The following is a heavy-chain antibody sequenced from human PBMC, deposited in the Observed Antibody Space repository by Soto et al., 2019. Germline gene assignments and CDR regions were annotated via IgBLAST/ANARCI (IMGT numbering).Heavy chain of an antibody. V-gene: IGHV4-59*05. J-gene: IGHJ4*02. D-gene: IGHD2-2*01. Sequence: SETLSLTCTVSGGSISSYYWSWIRQPPGKGLEWIGSIYYSGSTNYNPSLKSRVTISVDTSKNQFSLKLSSVTAADTAVYYCASWSVVPAATGGSYGTIDYWGQGTLVTVSS. CDR3: ASWSVVPAATGGSYGTIDY. CDR2: IYYSGST. CDR1: GGSISSYY.